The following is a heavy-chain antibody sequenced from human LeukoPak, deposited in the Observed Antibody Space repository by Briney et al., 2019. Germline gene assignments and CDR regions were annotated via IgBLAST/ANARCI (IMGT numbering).Heavy chain of an antibody. D-gene: IGHD3-3*02. CDR2: ISWNSGSI. Sequence: PGRSLRLSCAASGFKFDDYAMHWVRQAPGKGLEWVSGISWNSGSIGYADSVKGRFTISRDNAKNSLYLQMNSLRAEDMALYYCAKAEYSDFSNNWFDPWGQGTLVTVSS. CDR3: AKAEYSDFSNNWFDP. V-gene: IGHV3-9*03. CDR1: GFKFDDYA. J-gene: IGHJ5*02.